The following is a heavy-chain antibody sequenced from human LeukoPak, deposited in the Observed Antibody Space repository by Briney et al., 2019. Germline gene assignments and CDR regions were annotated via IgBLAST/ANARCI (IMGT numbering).Heavy chain of an antibody. CDR3: VRDGHGRSGSY. CDR1: GFTFSGYN. V-gene: IGHV3-74*01. Sequence: GGSLRLSCAASGFTFSGYNMNWVRRAPGKGLVWVSRINTDGTTTVYADSVRGRFTISRDNAKNTLYLQMNSLRGEDTAAYYCVRDGHGRSGSYWGQGTLVTVSS. CDR2: INTDGTTT. D-gene: IGHD1-26*01. J-gene: IGHJ4*02.